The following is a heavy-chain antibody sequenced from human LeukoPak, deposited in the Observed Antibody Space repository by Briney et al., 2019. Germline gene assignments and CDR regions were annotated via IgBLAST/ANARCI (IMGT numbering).Heavy chain of an antibody. CDR2: IYYSGST. J-gene: IGHJ3*02. CDR3: ARGPDAFDI. Sequence: NPSETLSLTCTVSGGSISSYYWSWIRQPPGKGLEWIGYIYYSGSTNYNPSLKSRVTISVDTSKNQFSLKLSSVTAADTAVYYCARGPDAFDIWGQGTMVTVSS. CDR1: GGSISSYY. V-gene: IGHV4-59*08.